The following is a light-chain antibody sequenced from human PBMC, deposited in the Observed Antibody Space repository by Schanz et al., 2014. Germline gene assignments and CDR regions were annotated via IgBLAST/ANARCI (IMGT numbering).Light chain of an antibody. CDR2: DAT. CDR3: QQHRNWPLT. J-gene: IGKJ4*01. Sequence: EIVLTQSPATLSLSPGERATLSCRASQSVSSYLAWYQQKPGQAPRLLIYDATNRATGIPARFSGSGSGTDFTLTISSLEPEDFAVYYCQQHRNWPLTFGGGTKVEIK. CDR1: QSVSSY. V-gene: IGKV3-11*01.